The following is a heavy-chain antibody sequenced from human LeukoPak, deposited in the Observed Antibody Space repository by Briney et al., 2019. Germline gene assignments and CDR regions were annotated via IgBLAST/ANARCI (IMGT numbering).Heavy chain of an antibody. CDR3: ARRGVGPTRLYYFDY. Sequence: SETLSLTCTVSGASISSTTFYWGWIRQPPGTGLEWIGTIYYSGSTYYNPSLKSRVTISVDASKNHFSLRLSSVTAADTAVYYCARRGVGPTRLYYFDYWGQGTLVIVSS. CDR1: GASISSTTFY. D-gene: IGHD1-26*01. J-gene: IGHJ4*02. V-gene: IGHV4-39*02. CDR2: IYYSGST.